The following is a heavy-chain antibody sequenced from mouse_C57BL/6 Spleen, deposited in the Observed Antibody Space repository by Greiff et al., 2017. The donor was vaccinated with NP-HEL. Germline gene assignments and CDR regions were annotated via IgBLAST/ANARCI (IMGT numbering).Heavy chain of an antibody. CDR1: GFTFSSYA. Sequence: DVKLVESGGGLVKPGGSLKLSCAASGFTFSSYAMSWVRQTPEKRLEWVATISDGGSYTYYPDNVKGRFTISRDNAKNNLYLQMSHLKSEDTAMYYCAREHGYSHGYFDVWGTGTTVTVSS. J-gene: IGHJ1*03. CDR2: ISDGGSYT. V-gene: IGHV5-4*01. CDR3: AREHGYSHGYFDV. D-gene: IGHD2-3*01.